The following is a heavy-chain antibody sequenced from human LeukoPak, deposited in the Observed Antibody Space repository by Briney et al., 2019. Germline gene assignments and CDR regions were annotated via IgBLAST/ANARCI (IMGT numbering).Heavy chain of an antibody. Sequence: GRSLILSCAASGFTFSSYAMSWVRQVPGEGMEWVYYITGNGARAAYASSVKGRFTISRDNAKKSRYLKMNRLRVEDTALYHCARWGTTSDYWGWFDPWGQGTLVTVSS. CDR3: ARWGTTSDYWGWFDP. CDR1: GFTFSSYA. D-gene: IGHD5-12*01. J-gene: IGHJ5*02. V-gene: IGHV3-20*01. CDR2: ITGNGARA.